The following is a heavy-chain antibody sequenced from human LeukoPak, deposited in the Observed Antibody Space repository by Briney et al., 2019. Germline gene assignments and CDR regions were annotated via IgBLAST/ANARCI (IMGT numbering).Heavy chain of an antibody. CDR1: GYTLTELS. J-gene: IGHJ4*02. D-gene: IGHD1-26*01. CDR2: FDPEDGET. Sequence: ASVKVSCKVSGYTLTELSMHWVRQAPGKGLEWMGGFDPEDGETIYAQKFQGRVTTTEDTSTDTAYMELSSLRSEDTAVYYCATDWELQDYWGQGTLVTVSS. CDR3: ATDWELQDY. V-gene: IGHV1-24*01.